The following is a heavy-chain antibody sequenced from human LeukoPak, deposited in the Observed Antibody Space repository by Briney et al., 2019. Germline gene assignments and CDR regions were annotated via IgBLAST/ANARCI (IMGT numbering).Heavy chain of an antibody. CDR1: GFTFSSYG. J-gene: IGHJ4*02. V-gene: IGHV3-33*01. CDR3: ARARSGSSLLGY. Sequence: GGSLRLSCAASGFTFSSYGMPWVRQAPGKGLEWVAVVWYDGSNKYYADSVKGRFTISRDNSKNTLYLQMNSLRAEDTAVYYCARARSGSSLLGYWGQGTLVTVSS. D-gene: IGHD3-10*01. CDR2: VWYDGSNK.